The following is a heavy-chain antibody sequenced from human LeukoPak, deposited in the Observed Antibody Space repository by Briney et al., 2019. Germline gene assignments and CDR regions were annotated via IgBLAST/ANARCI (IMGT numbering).Heavy chain of an antibody. CDR3: AREDTALDAFDI. Sequence: SQTLSLTCTVSGGSISSGDYYWSWIRQPPGKGLEWIGYIYYSGSTNYNPSLKSRVTISVDTSKNQFSLKLSSVTAADTAVYYCAREDTALDAFDIWGQGTMVTVSS. V-gene: IGHV4-61*08. J-gene: IGHJ3*02. CDR1: GGSISSGDYY. D-gene: IGHD5-18*01. CDR2: IYYSGST.